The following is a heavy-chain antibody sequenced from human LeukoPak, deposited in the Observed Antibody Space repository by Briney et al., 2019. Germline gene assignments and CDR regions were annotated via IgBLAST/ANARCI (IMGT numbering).Heavy chain of an antibody. CDR1: GGTFSSYA. D-gene: IGHD3-9*01. V-gene: IGHV1-69*05. CDR2: IIPIFGTA. Sequence: ASVKVSCKASGGTFSSYAISWVRQAPGQGLEWMGGIIPIFGTANYAQKFQGRVTITTDESTSTAYMELSSLRSEDTAVYYCASQKMADHDILTGYPQRFDPWGQGTLVTVSS. J-gene: IGHJ5*02. CDR3: ASQKMADHDILTGYPQRFDP.